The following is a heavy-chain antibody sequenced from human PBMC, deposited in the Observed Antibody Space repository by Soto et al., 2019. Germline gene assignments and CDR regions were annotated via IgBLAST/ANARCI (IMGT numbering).Heavy chain of an antibody. CDR2: IYHSGST. J-gene: IGHJ4*02. Sequence: SETLSLTCAVSGGSISSSNWWSWVRQPPGKGLEWIGEIYHSGSTNYNPSLKSRVTISVDKSKNQFSLKLSSVTAADTAVYYCARVGEGYCSSTSCSNFDYWGQGTLVT. CDR1: GGSISSSNW. CDR3: ARVGEGYCSSTSCSNFDY. V-gene: IGHV4-4*02. D-gene: IGHD2-2*01.